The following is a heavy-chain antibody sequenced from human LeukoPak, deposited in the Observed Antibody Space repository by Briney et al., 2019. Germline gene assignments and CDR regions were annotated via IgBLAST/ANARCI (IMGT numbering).Heavy chain of an antibody. CDR3: ARGRIAAAGIAY. CDR1: GFTFSSYW. Sequence: GGSLRLSCAASGFTFSSYWMHWVRQAPGKGLVWVSRINSDGSSTSYTDSVKGRFTISRDNAKNTLYLQMNSLRAEDTAVYHCARGRIAAAGIAYWGQGTLVTVSS. V-gene: IGHV3-74*01. CDR2: INSDGSST. J-gene: IGHJ4*02. D-gene: IGHD6-13*01.